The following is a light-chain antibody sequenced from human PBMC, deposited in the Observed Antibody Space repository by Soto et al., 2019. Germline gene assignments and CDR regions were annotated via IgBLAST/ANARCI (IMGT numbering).Light chain of an antibody. Sequence: DIVLTQSPATLSFSPGQTATLSCRASQSVSSYLAWYQQKAGQAPRLLIYEGSNRATGIPTRFSGSGSGTDFTLTISGLEPEDFAVYYCQQRNNWPWTFGQGTKVDI. J-gene: IGKJ1*01. CDR2: EGS. V-gene: IGKV3-11*01. CDR1: QSVSSY. CDR3: QQRNNWPWT.